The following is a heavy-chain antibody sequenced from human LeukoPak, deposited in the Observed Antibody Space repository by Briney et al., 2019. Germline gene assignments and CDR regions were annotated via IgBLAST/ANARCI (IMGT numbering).Heavy chain of an antibody. CDR3: ARAVDTAMVSPRNYYYYYMDV. Sequence: ASVKVSCKASGGIFSSYAISWVRQAPGQGLEWMGGIIPFFGTANYAQKFQGRVTITTDESTSTAYMELSSLRSEDTAVYYCARAVDTAMVSPRNYYYYYMDVWGKGTTVTVSS. V-gene: IGHV1-69*05. J-gene: IGHJ6*03. D-gene: IGHD5-18*01. CDR2: IIPFFGTA. CDR1: GGIFSSYA.